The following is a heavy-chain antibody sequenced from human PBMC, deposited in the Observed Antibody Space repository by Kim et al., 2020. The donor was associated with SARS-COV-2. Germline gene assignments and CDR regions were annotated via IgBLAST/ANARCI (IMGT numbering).Heavy chain of an antibody. V-gene: IGHV4-34*01. Sequence: LKSRVTISVDTSKHQFSLKLSSVTAADAAVYYCANGGNYYDSSGFVAFDIWGQGTMVTVSS. D-gene: IGHD3-22*01. J-gene: IGHJ3*02. CDR3: ANGGNYYDSSGFVAFDI.